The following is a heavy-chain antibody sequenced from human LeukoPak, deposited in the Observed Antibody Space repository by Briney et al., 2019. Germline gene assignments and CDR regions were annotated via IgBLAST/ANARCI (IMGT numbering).Heavy chain of an antibody. CDR2: INPSVGST. V-gene: IGHV1-46*01. D-gene: IGHD3-22*01. CDR3: ARVRSRGSFYYYDSSGYYGHAFDI. Sequence: ASVKVSCKASGYTFTSYYMHWVRQAPGQGLEWMGIINPSVGSTSYAQKFQGRVTMTRDTSTSTVYMELSSLRSEDTAVYYCARVRSRGSFYYYDSSGYYGHAFDIWGQGTMVTVSS. J-gene: IGHJ3*02. CDR1: GYTFTSYY.